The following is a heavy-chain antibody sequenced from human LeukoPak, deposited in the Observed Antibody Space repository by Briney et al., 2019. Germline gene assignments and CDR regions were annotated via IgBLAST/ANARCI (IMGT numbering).Heavy chain of an antibody. CDR2: FNPSGGST. J-gene: IGHJ3*02. CDR3: ASLKNYYDSSGYLVTDAFDM. CDR1: GYILTNYY. D-gene: IGHD3-22*01. Sequence: GASVKVPCKASGYILTNYYIHWVRQAPGQGLEWMGIFNPSGGSTTYAQKFQGRVTMTTDTSTSTAYMELRSLRSDDTAVYYCASLKNYYDSSGYLVTDAFDMWGQGTMVIVSS. V-gene: IGHV1-46*01.